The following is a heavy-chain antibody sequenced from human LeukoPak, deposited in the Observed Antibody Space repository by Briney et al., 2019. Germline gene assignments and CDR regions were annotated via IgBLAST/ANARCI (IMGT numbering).Heavy chain of an antibody. J-gene: IGHJ5*02. CDR1: GGTFSSYA. CDR2: IIPIFGTA. Sequence: SVKVSCKASGGTFSSYAISWVRQAPGQGLEWMGGIIPIFGTANYAQKFQGRVTITADESTSTAYMELSSLRSEDTAVYYCARGDYDFWSGYYTGNWFDPWGQGTLVTVSS. CDR3: ARGDYDFWSGYYTGNWFDP. D-gene: IGHD3-3*01. V-gene: IGHV1-69*13.